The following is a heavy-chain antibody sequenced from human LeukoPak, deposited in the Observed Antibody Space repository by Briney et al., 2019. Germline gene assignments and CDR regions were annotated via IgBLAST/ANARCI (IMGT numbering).Heavy chain of an antibody. CDR3: AKQMMERQQYYYMDV. CDR1: GGTFSTCG. D-gene: IGHD6-13*01. V-gene: IGHV3-30*02. CDR2: IRYDESAT. J-gene: IGHJ6*03. Sequence: GGSLRLSCVASGGTFSTCGRHWVRQAPGKGLEWLTHIRYDESATYCADSMKGRFTILRENSKQTLYLQMNSLRPEDTALYYCAKQMMERQQYYYMDVWGKGTSVTVSS.